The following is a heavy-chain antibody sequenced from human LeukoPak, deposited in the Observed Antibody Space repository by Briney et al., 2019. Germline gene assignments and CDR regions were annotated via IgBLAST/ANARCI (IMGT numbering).Heavy chain of an antibody. CDR2: INHSGST. J-gene: IGHJ4*02. CDR1: GGSFSGYY. CDR3: ARRHYDFWSGSPQPYDY. Sequence: PSETLSLTCAVYGGSFSGYYWSWIRQPPGKGLEWIGEINHSGSTNYNPSLKSRVTISVDTSKYQFSLKLSSVTAADTAVYYCARRHYDFWSGSPQPYDYWGQGTLVTVSS. D-gene: IGHD3-3*01. V-gene: IGHV4-34*01.